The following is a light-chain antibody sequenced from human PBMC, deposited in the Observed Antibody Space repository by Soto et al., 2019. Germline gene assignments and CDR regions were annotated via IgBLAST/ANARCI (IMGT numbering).Light chain of an antibody. CDR1: QSISSK. Sequence: AQSPDTLSVSPGERATLSCRASQSISSKLAWYQQRPGQAPRLLIYDASRRATGIPDRFSGSGSGTDFTLTISRLEPEDFAVYYCQQYGSSPITFGQGTRLEI. CDR3: QQYGSSPIT. J-gene: IGKJ5*01. V-gene: IGKV3-20*01. CDR2: DAS.